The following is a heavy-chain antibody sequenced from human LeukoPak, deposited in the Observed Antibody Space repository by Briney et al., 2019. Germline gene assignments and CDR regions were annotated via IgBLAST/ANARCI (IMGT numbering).Heavy chain of an antibody. CDR1: GFSFSNYW. CDR3: ARDEVGLRPSEWLLPEETPPYDY. CDR2: IKQDGSDK. Sequence: GGSLRLSCAASGFSFSNYWMSWVRQAPGKGLEWVANIKQDGSDKYYVDSVKGRFTISRDNAKSSLYLQMNSLRADDTAVYYCARDEVGLRPSEWLLPEETPPYDYWGQGTLVTVSS. J-gene: IGHJ4*02. V-gene: IGHV3-7*01. D-gene: IGHD3-3*01.